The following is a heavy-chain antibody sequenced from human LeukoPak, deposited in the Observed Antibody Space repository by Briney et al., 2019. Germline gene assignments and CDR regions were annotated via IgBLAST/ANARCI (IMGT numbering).Heavy chain of an antibody. D-gene: IGHD1-26*01. CDR2: IYYSGST. J-gene: IGHJ5*02. V-gene: IGHV4-31*02. Sequence: GNYWSWIRQHPGKGLEWIGYIYYSGSTYYNPSLKSRVTISVDTSKNQFSLKLSSVTAADTAVYYCAREGIVGDNENWFDPWGQGTLVTVSS. CDR1: GNY. CDR3: AREGIVGDNENWFDP.